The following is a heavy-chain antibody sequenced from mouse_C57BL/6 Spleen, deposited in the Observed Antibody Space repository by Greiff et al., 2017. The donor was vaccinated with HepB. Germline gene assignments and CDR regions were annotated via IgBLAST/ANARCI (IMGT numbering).Heavy chain of an antibody. CDR2: INPSNGGT. D-gene: IGHD1-1*01. CDR3: ARDPYGSSYDGYFDV. Sequence: QVQLQQPGTELVKPGASVKLSCKASGYTFTSYWMHWVKQRPGQGLEWIGNINPSNGGTNYNEKFKNKATLTVDKSSSTAYMQLSSLTSEDSAVYYCARDPYGSSYDGYFDVWGTGTTVTVSS. CDR1: GYTFTSYW. J-gene: IGHJ1*03. V-gene: IGHV1-53*01.